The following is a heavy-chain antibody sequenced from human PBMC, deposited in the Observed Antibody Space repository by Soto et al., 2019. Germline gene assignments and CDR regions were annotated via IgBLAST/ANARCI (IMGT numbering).Heavy chain of an antibody. CDR1: GFSVGGNY. V-gene: IGHV3-53*01. Sequence: EERLVQSGGGLVQPGGSLRLSGAASGFSVGGNYMSWVRQAPGKGLELVYLIYSGGNPFYADSMKGRFTFSRDNSNNMLYLQMGSLRAEDTAVYYCARGPNSDCWGQGTLVIVSS. CDR3: ARGPNSDC. J-gene: IGHJ4*02. CDR2: IYSGGNP.